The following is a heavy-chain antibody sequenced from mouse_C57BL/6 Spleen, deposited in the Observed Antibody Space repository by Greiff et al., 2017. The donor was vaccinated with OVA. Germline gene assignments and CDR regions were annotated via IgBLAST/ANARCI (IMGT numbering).Heavy chain of an antibody. Sequence: EVQLQQSGPELVKPGASVKISCKASGYSFTGYYMNWVKQSPEKSLEWIGEINPSTGGTTYNQKFKAKATLTVDKSSSTAYMQLKSLTSEDSAVYYCARTPRVEAMDYWGQGTSVTVSS. V-gene: IGHV1-42*01. CDR2: INPSTGGT. CDR1: GYSFTGYY. J-gene: IGHJ4*01. CDR3: ARTPRVEAMDY.